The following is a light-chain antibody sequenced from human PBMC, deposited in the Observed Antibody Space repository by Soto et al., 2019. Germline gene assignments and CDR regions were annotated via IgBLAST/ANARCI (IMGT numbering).Light chain of an antibody. CDR2: SNN. CDR1: SSNIGSNY. V-gene: IGLV1-47*02. Sequence: QLVLTQPPSASGTPGQRVTISCSGSSSNIGSNYVYWYQQLPGTAPKLLIYSNNQRPSGVPDRFSGSKSGTSASLAISGLRSEDEADYYCAAWDDSLSGLNWVFGGGTQLTVL. CDR3: AAWDDSLSGLNWV. J-gene: IGLJ3*02.